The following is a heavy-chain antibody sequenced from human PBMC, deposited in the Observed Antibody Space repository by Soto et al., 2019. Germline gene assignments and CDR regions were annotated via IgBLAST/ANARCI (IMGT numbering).Heavy chain of an antibody. CDR1: GFTFSSYW. V-gene: IGHV3-74*03. D-gene: IGHD2-15*01. J-gene: IGHJ4*02. CDR2: IKTDGSST. CDR3: VRDLGIGGFADY. Sequence: PGGSLRLSCAASGFTFSSYWMHWVRQAPGKGLVWVSRIKTDGSSTTYADSVKGRFTISRDNAKNTLYLQMNSLRAEDTAVYYCVRDLGIGGFADYWGQGTQVTVSS.